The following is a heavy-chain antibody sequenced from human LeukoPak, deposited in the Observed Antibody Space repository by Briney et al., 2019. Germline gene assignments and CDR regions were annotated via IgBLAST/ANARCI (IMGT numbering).Heavy chain of an antibody. V-gene: IGHV3-11*04. CDR2: ISSSGSTI. CDR3: ARPARGMYCSGGSCYGGEYYYYMDV. D-gene: IGHD2-15*01. CDR1: GFTFSDYY. J-gene: IGHJ6*03. Sequence: TGGSLRLSCAASGFTFSDYYMSWIRQAPGKGLEWVSYISSSGSTIYYADSVKGRFTISRDNAKNSLYLQMNSLRAEDTAVYYCARPARGMYCSGGSCYGGEYYYYMDVWGKGTTVTVSS.